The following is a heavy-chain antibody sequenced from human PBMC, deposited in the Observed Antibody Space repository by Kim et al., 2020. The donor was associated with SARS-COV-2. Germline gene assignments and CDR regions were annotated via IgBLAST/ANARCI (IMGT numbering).Heavy chain of an antibody. V-gene: IGHV1-46*01. CDR1: GYTFTSYY. D-gene: IGHD2-15*01. CDR3: ARDSTCSGGSCYGISAFDY. Sequence: ASVKVSCKASGYTFTSYYMHWVRQAPGQGLEWMGIINPSGGSTSYAQKFQGRVTMTRDTSTSTVYMELSSLRSEDTAVYYCARDSTCSGGSCYGISAFDYWGQATLVTVSS. J-gene: IGHJ4*02. CDR2: INPSGGST.